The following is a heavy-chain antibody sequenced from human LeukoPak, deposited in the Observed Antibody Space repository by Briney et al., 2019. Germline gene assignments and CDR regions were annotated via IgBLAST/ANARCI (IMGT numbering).Heavy chain of an antibody. V-gene: IGHV3-23*01. CDR3: AKQYDFWSGPDY. Sequence: PGGSLRLSCAASGFTFSSYAMNWVRQAPGKGLEWVSGISGSGGSTYYADPVKGRFTISRDNSKNTLYLQMNRLRVEDTAVYYCAKQYDFWSGPDYWGQGTLVTVSS. J-gene: IGHJ4*02. D-gene: IGHD3-3*01. CDR1: GFTFSSYA. CDR2: ISGSGGST.